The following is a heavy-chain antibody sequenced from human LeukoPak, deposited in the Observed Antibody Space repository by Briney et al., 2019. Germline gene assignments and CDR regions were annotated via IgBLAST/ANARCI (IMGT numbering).Heavy chain of an antibody. CDR1: GFTFSSYA. CDR2: ISGDGNNK. V-gene: IGHV3-30*18. D-gene: IGHD3-10*01. J-gene: IGHJ4*02. CDR3: AKDKEGWYGYLSPFDS. Sequence: GGSLRLSCAASGFTFSSYAMSWVRQAPGKGLEWVAVISGDGNNKYYTDSVKGRFTISRDNSKNTLYLQMNSLRPEDTAVYYCAKDKEGWYGYLSPFDSWGQGTLVTVSS.